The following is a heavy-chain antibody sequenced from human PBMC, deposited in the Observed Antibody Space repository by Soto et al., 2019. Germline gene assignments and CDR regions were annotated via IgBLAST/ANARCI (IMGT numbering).Heavy chain of an antibody. J-gene: IGHJ4*02. D-gene: IGHD6-13*01. V-gene: IGHV4-4*02. CDR1: GGSISSSNW. Sequence: QVQLQESGPGLVKPSGTLSLTCAVSGGSISSSNWWSWVRQPPGKGLEWIGEIYHSGSTNYNPSLKSRVTISVDKSNNLFSLKLSSVTAVDTAVYYCARVGQQLATLDYWGQGTLVTVSS. CDR2: IYHSGST. CDR3: ARVGQQLATLDY.